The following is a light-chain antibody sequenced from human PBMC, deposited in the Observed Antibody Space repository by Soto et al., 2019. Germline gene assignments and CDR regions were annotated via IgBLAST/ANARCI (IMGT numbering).Light chain of an antibody. CDR2: EVN. Sequence: SVLTQPPSASGSPGQSVTIPCAGTSTDVGEYNYVSWYQQHPGKVPKLIIFEVNKRPSGVPDRFSGSKSGDTASLTVSGLQAEDEADYYCSSFVGAPVIFGGGTKLTVL. J-gene: IGLJ2*01. V-gene: IGLV2-8*01. CDR1: STDVGEYNY. CDR3: SSFVGAPVI.